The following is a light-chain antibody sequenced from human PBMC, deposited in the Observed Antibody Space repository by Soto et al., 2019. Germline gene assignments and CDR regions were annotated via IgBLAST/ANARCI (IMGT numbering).Light chain of an antibody. J-gene: IGLJ2*01. CDR3: CSYAGSSTPYVV. CDR1: SSDVGSYNL. Sequence: QSALTQPASVSGSPGQSSTISCTGTSSDVGSYNLVSWYQQHPGKAPKLMIYEGSKRPSGVSNRFSGSKSGNTASLTISGLQADDEADYYCCSYAGSSTPYVVFGGRTKLTVL. CDR2: EGS. V-gene: IGLV2-23*01.